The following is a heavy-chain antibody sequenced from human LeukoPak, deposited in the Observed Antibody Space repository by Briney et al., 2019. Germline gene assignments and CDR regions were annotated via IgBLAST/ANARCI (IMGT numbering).Heavy chain of an antibody. Sequence: ASVKVSCKASEYTFTSYDINWVRQATGQGLEWMGWMNPNSGNTGYAQKFQGRVTMTRNTSISTAYMELSSLRSEDTAVYYCARSVVTAIMEDYWGQGTLVTVSS. J-gene: IGHJ4*02. CDR3: ARSVVTAIMEDY. CDR2: MNPNSGNT. CDR1: EYTFTSYD. V-gene: IGHV1-8*01. D-gene: IGHD2-21*02.